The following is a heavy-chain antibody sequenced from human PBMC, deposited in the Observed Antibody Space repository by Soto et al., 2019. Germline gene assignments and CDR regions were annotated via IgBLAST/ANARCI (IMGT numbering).Heavy chain of an antibody. Sequence: SETLSLTCTVSGGSISSGDYYWNWIRQPPGKGLEWIGHIYSSGSTSYNPSLKSRLTISQDTSKNQFSLKLSSVTAADTAVYYCARVRMELPAFDYWGQGTLVTVSS. CDR3: ARVRMELPAFDY. V-gene: IGHV4-30-4*01. J-gene: IGHJ4*02. D-gene: IGHD1-7*01. CDR1: GGSISSGDYY. CDR2: IYSSGST.